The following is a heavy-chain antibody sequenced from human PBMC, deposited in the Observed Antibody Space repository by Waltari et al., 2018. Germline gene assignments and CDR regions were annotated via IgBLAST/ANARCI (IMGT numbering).Heavy chain of an antibody. V-gene: IGHV4-31*03. D-gene: IGHD3-10*01. CDR3: ARGGWAWGSGNFDL. CDR2: IYYSGST. CDR1: GGSISSGGYY. J-gene: IGHJ2*01. Sequence: QVQLQESGPGLVKPSQTLSLTCTVSGGSISSGGYYWSWIRQHPGNGLEWIGYIYYSGSTYYNPSLKSRVTRSVDTSKNQFSLKLGSVTAADTAVYYCARGGWAWGSGNFDLWGRGTLVTVSS.